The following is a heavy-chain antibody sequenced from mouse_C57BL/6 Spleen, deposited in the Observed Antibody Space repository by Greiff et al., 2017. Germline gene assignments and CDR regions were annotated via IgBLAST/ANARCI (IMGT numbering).Heavy chain of an antibody. V-gene: IGHV1-78*01. J-gene: IGHJ4*01. CDR2: IYPRDGST. D-gene: IGHD2-4*01. CDR1: GYTFTDHT. CDR3: ASIYYDYGRDAMDY. Sequence: QVQLQQSDAELVKPGASVKISCKVSGYTFTDHTIHWMKQRPEQGLEWIGYIYPRDGSTKYNEKFKGKATLTADKSSSTAYMQLTSLTSEDSAVYFCASIYYDYGRDAMDYWGQGTSVTVSS.